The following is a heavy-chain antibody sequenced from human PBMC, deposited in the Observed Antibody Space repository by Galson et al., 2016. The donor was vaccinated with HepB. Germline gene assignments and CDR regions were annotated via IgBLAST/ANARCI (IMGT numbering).Heavy chain of an antibody. J-gene: IGHJ2*01. D-gene: IGHD5-24*01. CDR3: AREEGGTDHATNSWYFDL. Sequence: SVKVSCKASGYTFNNYLINWVREAPGQGLEWIGWISGFNGNINHAQKFQGRVTLTTDTSPRTAYMELRSLTSDDPAVYYCAREEGGTDHATNSWYFDLWGRGTLVTVSS. CDR1: GYTFNNYL. V-gene: IGHV1-18*01. CDR2: ISGFNGNI.